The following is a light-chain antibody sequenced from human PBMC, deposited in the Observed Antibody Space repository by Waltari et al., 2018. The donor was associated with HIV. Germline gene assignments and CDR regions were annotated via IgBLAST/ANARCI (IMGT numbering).Light chain of an antibody. V-gene: IGLV3-19*01. CDR2: GEN. CDR1: SIRNYF. Sequence: SSEVTQDPTVSVVLGQKVRITCQGDSIRNYFPSWYQQKPGQSPVLVIYGENNLPSGIPDRFSVSTSGNPASLIITGAQAEDEAEYYCNSRDSSGNRLVVFGGGTKLTVL. CDR3: NSRDSSGNRLVV. J-gene: IGLJ2*01.